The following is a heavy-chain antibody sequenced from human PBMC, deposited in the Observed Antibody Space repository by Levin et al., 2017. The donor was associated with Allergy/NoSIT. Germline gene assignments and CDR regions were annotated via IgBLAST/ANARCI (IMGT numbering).Heavy chain of an antibody. Sequence: AASVKVSCKASGGTFITYAINWVRQAPGQGPQWMGGIIPSFGTPHYAQNFQGRVTITADVSTDTTYMELSSLRSEDTATYYCARKFSTSWYDAFDLWGQGTMVTVSS. D-gene: IGHD6-6*01. V-gene: IGHV1-69*13. J-gene: IGHJ3*01. CDR1: GGTFITYA. CDR2: IIPSFGTP. CDR3: ARKFSTSWYDAFDL.